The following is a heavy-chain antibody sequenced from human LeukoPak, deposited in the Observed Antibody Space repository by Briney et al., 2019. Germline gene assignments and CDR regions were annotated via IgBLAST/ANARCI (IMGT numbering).Heavy chain of an antibody. J-gene: IGHJ4*02. CDR3: AKDRRIVGAPNFDY. Sequence: GGSLRLSCAASAFTFSSYSMNWVRQAPGKGLEWVSSISSSGSYIYYADSVKGRFTISRDNARKSLYLQMNSLRAEDTAVYYCAKDRRIVGAPNFDYWGQGTLVTVSS. CDR1: AFTFSSYS. D-gene: IGHD1-26*01. V-gene: IGHV3-21*01. CDR2: ISSSGSYI.